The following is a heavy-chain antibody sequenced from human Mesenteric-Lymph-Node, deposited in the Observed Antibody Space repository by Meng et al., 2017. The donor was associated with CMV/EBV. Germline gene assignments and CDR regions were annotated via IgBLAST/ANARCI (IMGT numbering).Heavy chain of an antibody. D-gene: IGHD3-3*01. CDR3: ARCSNDFWSGSYYFDY. V-gene: IGHV3-66*02. CDR1: GFTFSSYW. Sequence: GGSLRLSCAASGFTFSSYWMSWVRQAPGKGLEWVSVIYSGGSTYYADSVKGRFTISRDNSKNTLYLQMNSLRAEDTAVYYCARCSNDFWSGSYYFDYWGQGTLVTVSS. CDR2: IYSGGST. J-gene: IGHJ4*02.